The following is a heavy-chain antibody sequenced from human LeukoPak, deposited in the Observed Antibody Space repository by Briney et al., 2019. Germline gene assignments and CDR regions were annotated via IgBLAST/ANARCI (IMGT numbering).Heavy chain of an antibody. CDR2: IYVSGTH. J-gene: IGHJ6*03. D-gene: IGHD2-8*01. V-gene: IGHV4-4*07. Sequence: PSETLSLTCTVSGGSISSYYWTWVRQFAGKGLEWIGRIYVSGTHYYNPSLKNRVTMSVDPTNNQFSLKVNSVTAADTAVYYCARENYQMVSRAFYYYLEVWGKGTTVTVSS. CDR1: GGSISSYY. CDR3: ARENYQMVSRAFYYYLEV.